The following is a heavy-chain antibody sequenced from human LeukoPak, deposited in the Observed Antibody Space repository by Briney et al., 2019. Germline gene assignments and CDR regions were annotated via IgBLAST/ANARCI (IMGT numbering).Heavy chain of an antibody. CDR3: ARRQGSCSGGSCYHMDV. J-gene: IGHJ6*03. V-gene: IGHV1-24*01. Sequence: ASVKVSCKVSGYSLSELSMHWVRQAPGKGLEWMGGFDPDHGKPIYAQSFQGRVTMPEDTSTDTAYMDLSSLRSEDTAVYYCARRQGSCSGGSCYHMDVWGKGTTVTVSS. CDR1: GYSLSELS. CDR2: FDPDHGKP. D-gene: IGHD2-15*01.